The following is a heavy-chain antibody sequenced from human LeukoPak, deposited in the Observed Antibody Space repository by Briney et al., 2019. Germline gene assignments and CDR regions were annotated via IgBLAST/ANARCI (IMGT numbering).Heavy chain of an antibody. CDR2: IRYDGSNK. D-gene: IGHD2-2*01. Sequence: GGSLRLSCAASGFTFSSYGMHWVRQAPGKGLEWVAFIRYDGSNKYYADSVKGRFTISRDNSKNTLYLQMNSLRAEDTAVYYCAKDPILFSVSQILHIVIVPAAMDWGQGTLVTVSS. J-gene: IGHJ4*02. CDR3: AKDPILFSVSQILHIVIVPAAMD. CDR1: GFTFSSYG. V-gene: IGHV3-30*02.